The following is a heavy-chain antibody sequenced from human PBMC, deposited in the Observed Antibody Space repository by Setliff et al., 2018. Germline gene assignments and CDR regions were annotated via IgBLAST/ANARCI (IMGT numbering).Heavy chain of an antibody. D-gene: IGHD3-22*01. CDR2: VNVDGSTT. J-gene: IGHJ4*02. CDR1: GFTLSNFY. V-gene: IGHV3-74*01. Sequence: GGSLRLSCAASGFTLSNFYMHWVRQAPGRGLVWVSHVNVDGSTTTNADAVKGRFTISRDNAKNTVYLQMNSLRDEDTAVYYCARESHTSGHAGSFDYWGQGTPVTVSS. CDR3: ARESHTSGHAGSFDY.